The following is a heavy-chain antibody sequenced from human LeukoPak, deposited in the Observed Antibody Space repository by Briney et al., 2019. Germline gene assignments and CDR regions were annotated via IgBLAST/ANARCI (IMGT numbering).Heavy chain of an antibody. D-gene: IGHD3-3*01. Sequence: GGSLRLSCAASGFTFSDYHMTWIRQAPGKGLEWVSYISGSSIYTRYADSVKGRFTISRDNAKNSLYLQMNSLRAEDTALYYCTTEFWYYFNNWGQGTLVTVSS. CDR3: TTEFWYYFNN. CDR1: GFTFSDYH. CDR2: ISGSSIYT. J-gene: IGHJ4*02. V-gene: IGHV3-11*05.